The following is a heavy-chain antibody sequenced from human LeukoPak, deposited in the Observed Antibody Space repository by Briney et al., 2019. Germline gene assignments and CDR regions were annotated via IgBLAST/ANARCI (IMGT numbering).Heavy chain of an antibody. CDR1: GFIFARSW. Sequence: GGSLRLSCAASGFIFARSWMDWVRQAPGKGLEWVANIKGDGSETYYGDSAKGRFTVLRDNAKNSLYLQMDSLRVEDTAIYYCAKSLDYWGQGTLVTVSS. CDR2: IKGDGSET. V-gene: IGHV3-7*01. CDR3: AKSLDY. J-gene: IGHJ4*02.